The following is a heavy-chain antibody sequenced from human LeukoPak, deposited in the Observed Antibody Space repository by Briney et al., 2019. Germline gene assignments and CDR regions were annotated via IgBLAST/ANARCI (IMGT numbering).Heavy chain of an antibody. CDR1: GYTFTGYF. Sequence: ASVKVSCKASGYTFTGYFLHWVRQAPGQGLGWMGWINPNSGGTTFAQKFQGRVTMTRDTSISTAYMELSRLRSDDTAVYYCARVFNYYDTSGYYTWGQGTLVTVSS. CDR2: INPNSGGT. D-gene: IGHD3-22*01. J-gene: IGHJ5*02. CDR3: ARVFNYYDTSGYYT. V-gene: IGHV1-2*02.